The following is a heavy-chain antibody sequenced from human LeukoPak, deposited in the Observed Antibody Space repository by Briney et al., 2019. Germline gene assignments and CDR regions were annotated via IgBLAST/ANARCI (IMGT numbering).Heavy chain of an antibody. CDR1: GFTVSSNY. CDR3: ARDRRYYDSSGYYYLGY. D-gene: IGHD3-22*01. Sequence: GGSLRLSCAASGFTVSSNYMSWVRQAPGKGLEWVSVIYSGGSTYYADSAKGRFTISRDNSKNTLYLQMNSLRAEDTAVYYCARDRRYYDSSGYYYLGYWGQGTLVTVSS. CDR2: IYSGGST. J-gene: IGHJ4*02. V-gene: IGHV3-53*01.